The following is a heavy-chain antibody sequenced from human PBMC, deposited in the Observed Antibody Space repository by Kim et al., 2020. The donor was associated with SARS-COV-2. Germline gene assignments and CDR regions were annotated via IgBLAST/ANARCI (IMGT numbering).Heavy chain of an antibody. CDR3: AKDGSGWYGPASLTTDY. Sequence: GGSLRLSCAASGFTFSSYAMSWVRQAPGKGLEWVSAISGSGGSTYYADSVKGRFTISRDNSKNTLYLQMNSLRAEDTAVYYCAKDGSGWYGPASLTTDYWGQGTLVTVSS. V-gene: IGHV3-23*01. J-gene: IGHJ4*02. CDR2: ISGSGGST. D-gene: IGHD6-19*01. CDR1: GFTFSSYA.